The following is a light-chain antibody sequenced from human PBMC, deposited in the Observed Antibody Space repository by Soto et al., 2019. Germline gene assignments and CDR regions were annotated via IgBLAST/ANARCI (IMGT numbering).Light chain of an antibody. CDR1: QSVNAN. J-gene: IGKJ1*01. CDR2: GAS. Sequence: EVVMTQSPATLSVSPGERATLSCRASQSVNANLAWYQQKPGQAPRLLIHGASNRATGIPARFSGSGFGTEFILTISCVYSECFALYNCQQYNRWRWTFGPGTKVEIK. V-gene: IGKV3-15*01. CDR3: QQYNRWRWT.